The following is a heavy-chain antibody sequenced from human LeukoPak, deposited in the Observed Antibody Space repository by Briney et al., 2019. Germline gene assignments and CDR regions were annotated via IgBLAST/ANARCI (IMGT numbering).Heavy chain of an antibody. J-gene: IGHJ4*02. CDR2: INPSGDST. Sequence: ASVKVSCKASGYTFTSYHMHWVRQAPGQGLEWMGVINPSGDSTSYAQKFQGRVTMTRDMSTSTVYMELSSLRSEDTAVYYCARDSNYYDSSDYYYDGLYYFDYWGQGTLVTVSP. CDR3: ARDSNYYDSSDYYYDGLYYFDY. CDR1: GYTFTSYH. V-gene: IGHV1-46*01. D-gene: IGHD3-22*01.